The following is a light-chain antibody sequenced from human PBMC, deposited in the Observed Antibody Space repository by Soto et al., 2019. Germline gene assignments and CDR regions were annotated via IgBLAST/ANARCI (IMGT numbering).Light chain of an antibody. CDR3: QQRSNWPPIT. J-gene: IGKJ5*01. Sequence: EIVLTQSPVTLSLSPGERATLSCRASQSVSSYLAWYQQKPGQAPGLLIYDASNRATGIPARFSGGGSGTDFTLTIDNLEPEDFAIYYCQQRSNWPPITFGQGTRLEMK. V-gene: IGKV3-11*01. CDR2: DAS. CDR1: QSVSSY.